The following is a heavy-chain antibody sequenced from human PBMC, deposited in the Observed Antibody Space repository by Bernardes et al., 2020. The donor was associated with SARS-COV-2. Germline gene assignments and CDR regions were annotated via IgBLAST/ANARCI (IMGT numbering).Heavy chain of an antibody. V-gene: IGHV3-74*01. Sequence: GGSLRLSCAVSGFTFRRYWMHWARPVPGKGLVWVSRIKSDGSSTNYADSVKGRFTISRDNAKDTLYLQMNSLRAEDTAVYYCLRENWGIDYWGQGTLVTVSS. CDR2: IKSDGSST. J-gene: IGHJ4*02. CDR1: GFTFRRYW. D-gene: IGHD7-27*01. CDR3: LRENWGIDY.